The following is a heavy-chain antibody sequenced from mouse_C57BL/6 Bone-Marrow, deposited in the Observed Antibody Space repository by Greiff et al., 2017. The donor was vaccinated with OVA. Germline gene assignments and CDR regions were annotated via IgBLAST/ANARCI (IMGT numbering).Heavy chain of an antibody. CDR1: GFTFSDYG. CDR3: ARSITLGY. J-gene: IGHJ2*01. V-gene: IGHV5-17*01. D-gene: IGHD1-2*01. CDR2: ISSGSSTI. Sequence: EVQLMESGGGLVKPGGSLKLSCAASGFTFSDYGMHWVRQAPEKGLEWVAYISSGSSTIYYADTVKGRFTISRDNAKNTLFLQMTSLRSEDTAMYYCARSITLGYWGQGTTLTVSS.